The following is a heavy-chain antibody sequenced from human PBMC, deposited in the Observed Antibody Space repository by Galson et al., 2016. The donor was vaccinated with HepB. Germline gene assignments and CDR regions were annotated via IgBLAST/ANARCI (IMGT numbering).Heavy chain of an antibody. Sequence: SVKVSCKASGGTLSSYPFAWVRQAHGQVLEWMGRIIPVVGRINYAQNFQGRVTITADRSTSTAYLELRSLRSEDTAIYYCAIPKANAHDNAVWLATWGQGTLVTVSS. D-gene: IGHD1-1*01. J-gene: IGHJ5*02. V-gene: IGHV1-69*02. CDR1: GGTLSSYP. CDR2: IIPVVGRI. CDR3: AIPKANAHDNAVWLAT.